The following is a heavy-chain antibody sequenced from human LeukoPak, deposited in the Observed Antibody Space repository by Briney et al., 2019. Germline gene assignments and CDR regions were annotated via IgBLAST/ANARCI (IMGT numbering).Heavy chain of an antibody. V-gene: IGHV3-21*01. Sequence: PGGSLILSCAASGFTFSSYSMNWVRQAPGKGLEWVSSISSSSSYIYYADSVKGRFTISRDNAKNSLYLQMNSLRAEDTAVYYCARDLYYYDSSGYLGFDYWGQGTLVTVSS. J-gene: IGHJ4*02. CDR2: ISSSSSYI. CDR1: GFTFSSYS. D-gene: IGHD3-22*01. CDR3: ARDLYYYDSSGYLGFDY.